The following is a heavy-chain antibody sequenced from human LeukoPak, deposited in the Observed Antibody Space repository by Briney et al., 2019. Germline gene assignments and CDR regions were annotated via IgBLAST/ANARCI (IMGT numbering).Heavy chain of an antibody. CDR2: MYTSGNT. CDR1: GGSINSYY. D-gene: IGHD6-19*01. CDR3: ARATIAVAGTSPVEDY. V-gene: IGHV4-4*07. J-gene: IGHJ4*02. Sequence: PSETLSLTCTVSGGSINSYYWSWIRQPAGKGLEWIGRMYTSGNTNYNPSLKSRVTMSVDTSKNQFSLRLSSVTAADTAVYYCARATIAVAGTSPVEDYWGQGTLVTVS.